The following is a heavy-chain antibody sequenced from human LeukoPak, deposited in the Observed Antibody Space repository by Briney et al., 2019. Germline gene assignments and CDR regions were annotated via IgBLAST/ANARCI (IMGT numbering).Heavy chain of an antibody. Sequence: GRSLRLSCAASGFTFSSYSMNWVRQAPGKGLEWVSSISSSSSYIYYADSVKGRFTISRDNAKNSLYLQMNSLRAEDTAVYYCAKVGTAGYCSGGSCYFDYWGQGTLVTVSS. CDR2: ISSSSSYI. CDR1: GFTFSSYS. CDR3: AKVGTAGYCSGGSCYFDY. D-gene: IGHD2-15*01. V-gene: IGHV3-21*01. J-gene: IGHJ4*02.